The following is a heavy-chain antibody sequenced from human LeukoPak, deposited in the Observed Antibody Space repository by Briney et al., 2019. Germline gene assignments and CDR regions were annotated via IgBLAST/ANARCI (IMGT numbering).Heavy chain of an antibody. CDR2: INPNSGGR. CDR3: ARGGVGLLGLDYYYGMDV. D-gene: IGHD3-22*01. CDR1: GFTFTSYG. V-gene: IGHV1-2*02. J-gene: IGHJ6*02. Sequence: GASVKVSCKASGFTFTSYGISWVRQAPGQGLEWVGWINPNSGGRNYAQKFQGGVTMTRDTSISTAYMELSRLGSDDTAVYYCARGGVGLLGLDYYYGMDVWGQGTTVTVPS.